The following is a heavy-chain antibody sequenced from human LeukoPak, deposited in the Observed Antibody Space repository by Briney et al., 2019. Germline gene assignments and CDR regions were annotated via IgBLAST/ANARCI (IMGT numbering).Heavy chain of an antibody. Sequence: WASVTVSCKASGGTFSTYAISWVRQAPGQGLEWMGRIVPIFGTSNYAQKFQGRLTITADESTGTAYMELSSLRSEDTAMYFCARTSSILTGYADGFDIWGQGTMVTVSS. V-gene: IGHV1-69*13. CDR1: GGTFSTYA. CDR2: IVPIFGTS. CDR3: ARTSSILTGYADGFDI. D-gene: IGHD3-9*01. J-gene: IGHJ3*02.